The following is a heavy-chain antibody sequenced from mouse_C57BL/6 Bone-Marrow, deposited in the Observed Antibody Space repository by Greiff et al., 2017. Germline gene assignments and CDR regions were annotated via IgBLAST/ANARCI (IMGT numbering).Heavy chain of an antibody. CDR2: IHPSDSDT. J-gene: IGHJ3*01. V-gene: IGHV1-74*01. CDR3: AIHPLYGCGGCPWFAY. Sequence: VQLQQPGAELVKPGASVKVSCKASGYTFTSYWMHWVKQRPGQGLEWIGRIHPSDSDTNYNQKFKGKATLTVDKSSSTASMQLSSLPSEDSAVEYCAIHPLYGCGGCPWFAYWGQGTLVTVSA. CDR1: GYTFTSYW. D-gene: IGHD2-2*01.